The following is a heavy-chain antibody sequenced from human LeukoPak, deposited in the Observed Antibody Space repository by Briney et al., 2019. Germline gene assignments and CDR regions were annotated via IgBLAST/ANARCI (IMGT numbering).Heavy chain of an antibody. V-gene: IGHV3-23*01. CDR2: ISGSGGST. Sequence: PGGSLRLSCAASGFTFSTYAMSWVRQAPGKGLEWVSTISGSGGSTYYADSVKGRFTISRDNSKNTLYLQMNSLRAEDTAVYYCAKPSFAVVPAASPYWGQGTLVTVSS. J-gene: IGHJ4*02. CDR1: GFTFSTYA. D-gene: IGHD2-2*01. CDR3: AKPSFAVVPAASPY.